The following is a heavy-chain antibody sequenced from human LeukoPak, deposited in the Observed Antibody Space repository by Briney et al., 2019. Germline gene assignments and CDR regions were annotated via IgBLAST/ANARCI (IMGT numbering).Heavy chain of an antibody. CDR2: ISAYNGNT. Sequence: ASVKVSCRASGYTFTSYGISWVRQAPGQGLEWMGWISAYNGNTNYAQKLQGRVTMTTDTSTSTAYMELRSLRSDDTAVYYCASGYGGNSVTYFDYWGQGTLVTVSS. J-gene: IGHJ4*02. CDR3: ASGYGGNSVTYFDY. CDR1: GYTFTSYG. V-gene: IGHV1-18*01. D-gene: IGHD4-23*01.